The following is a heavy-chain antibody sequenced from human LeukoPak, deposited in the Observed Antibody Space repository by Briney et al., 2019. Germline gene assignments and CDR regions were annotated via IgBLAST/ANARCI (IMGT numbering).Heavy chain of an antibody. CDR2: ISSSSTYI. CDR3: ASQYTSSRIFDD. V-gene: IGHV3-21*01. D-gene: IGHD6-13*01. Sequence: GGSLRLSCAASGFTFSSYSTNWVRQAPGKGLEWVSSISSSSTYIYYADSVKGRFTVSRDNAKNSLYLQMNSLRAEDTAVYFCASQYTSSRIFDDWGQGTLVTVSS. J-gene: IGHJ4*02. CDR1: GFTFSSYS.